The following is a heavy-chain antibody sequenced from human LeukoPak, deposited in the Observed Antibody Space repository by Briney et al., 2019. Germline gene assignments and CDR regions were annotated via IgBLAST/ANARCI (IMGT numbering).Heavy chain of an antibody. D-gene: IGHD3-3*01. CDR1: GGSISSYY. CDR2: IYYGGST. V-gene: IGHV4-59*01. J-gene: IGHJ3*02. CDR3: ARGPNYDFWCGYYSRLAFDI. Sequence: SETLSLTCTVSGGSISSYYWSWIRQPPGKGLEWIGYIYYGGSTNYNPSLKSRVTISVDTSKNQFSLKLSSVTAADTAVYYCARGPNYDFWCGYYSRLAFDIWGQGTMVTVSS.